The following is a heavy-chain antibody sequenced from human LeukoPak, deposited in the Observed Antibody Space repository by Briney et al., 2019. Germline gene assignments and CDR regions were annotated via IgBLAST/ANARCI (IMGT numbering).Heavy chain of an antibody. D-gene: IGHD2-2*01. J-gene: IGHJ5*02. CDR1: GYTFTSYY. V-gene: IGHV1-46*01. Sequence: ASVKVSCKASGYTFTSYYMRWVRQAPGQGLEWMGLINPSGGSTSYAQKFQGRVTMTRDTSTSTVYMELSSLRSEDTAVYYCARDAPTDIVVVPARAGFDPWGQGTLVTVSS. CDR2: INPSGGST. CDR3: ARDAPTDIVVVPARAGFDP.